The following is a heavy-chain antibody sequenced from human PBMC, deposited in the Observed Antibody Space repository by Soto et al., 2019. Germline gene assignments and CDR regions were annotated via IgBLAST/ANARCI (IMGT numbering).Heavy chain of an antibody. J-gene: IGHJ6*02. Sequence: SVKVSCKPSGYTFSAYYMHWVRQAPGQGLEWMGWIIPIFGTANYAQKFQGRVTITADESTSTAYMELSSLRSEDTAVYYCARVLGGSPPYGMDVWGQGTTVTVSS. V-gene: IGHV1-69*13. CDR1: GYTFSAYY. D-gene: IGHD2-15*01. CDR2: IIPIFGTA. CDR3: ARVLGGSPPYGMDV.